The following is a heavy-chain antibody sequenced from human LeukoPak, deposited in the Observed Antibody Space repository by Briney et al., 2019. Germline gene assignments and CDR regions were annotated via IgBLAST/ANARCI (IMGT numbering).Heavy chain of an antibody. CDR2: IYYRGST. V-gene: IGHV4-59*01. CDR1: GGSIRSYK. J-gene: IGHJ6*03. Sequence: SETLSLTCTVSGGSIRSYKWSWLRQPPGKGLEWIGYIYYRGSTNYNPSLKSRVTISVDTSKNQFSLKVSSVTAADTAVYYCARHGDLSYYYYMDVWGKGTTVTVSS. CDR3: ARHGDLSYYYYMDV. D-gene: IGHD7-27*01.